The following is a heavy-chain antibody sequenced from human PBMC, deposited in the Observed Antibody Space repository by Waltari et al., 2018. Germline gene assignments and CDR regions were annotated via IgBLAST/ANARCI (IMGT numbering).Heavy chain of an antibody. J-gene: IGHJ4*02. CDR1: GCSISSSSSY. V-gene: IGHV4-39*07. D-gene: IGHD4-17*01. CDR3: EGYGDYVDY. CDR2: IYYSGST. Sequence: QLQLQESGPGLVQPSETLSITCTVSGCSISSSSSYWGWIRQPPGKGLEWIGSIYYSGSTYYNPSLKSRGTIAVDTSKNQFSLKLSSVTAADTAVYYCEGYGDYVDYWGQGTLVTVSS.